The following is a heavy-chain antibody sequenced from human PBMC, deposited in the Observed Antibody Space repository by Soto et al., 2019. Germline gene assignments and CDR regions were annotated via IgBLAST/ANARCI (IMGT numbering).Heavy chain of an antibody. J-gene: IGHJ4*02. D-gene: IGHD1-7*01. CDR3: ARTSITGTTGPLDY. Sequence: GGSLRLSCAASGFTFSSYEMNWVRQAPGKGLEWVSYISSSGSTIYYADSVKGRFTISRDNAKNSLYLQMNSLRAEDTAVYYCARTSITGTTGPLDYWGQGTLVTVSS. CDR1: GFTFSSYE. CDR2: ISSSGSTI. V-gene: IGHV3-48*03.